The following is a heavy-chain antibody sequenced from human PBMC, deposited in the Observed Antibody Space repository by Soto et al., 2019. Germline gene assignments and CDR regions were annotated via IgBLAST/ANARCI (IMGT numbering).Heavy chain of an antibody. CDR2: LWFDGSNE. V-gene: IGHV3-33*06. CDR3: AKVLYASESFDSEEAPYGMDV. CDR1: GFPFSRYD. J-gene: IGHJ6*02. D-gene: IGHD3-10*01. Sequence: GSLRLSCTASGFPFSRYDMHWVREAPGKGLEWVAVLWFDGSNEYYADSVQGRFTISRDNSKNTLYLQMDSLRAEDTAVYYCAKVLYASESFDSEEAPYGMDVWGQGTTVTVSS.